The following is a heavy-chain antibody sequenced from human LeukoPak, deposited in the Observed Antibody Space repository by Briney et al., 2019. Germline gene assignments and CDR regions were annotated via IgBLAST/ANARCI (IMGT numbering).Heavy chain of an antibody. CDR3: ARWYCSGGSCYPDEGFDY. J-gene: IGHJ4*02. D-gene: IGHD2-15*01. Sequence: ASVTVSCTASGYTFTSYDFNWVRQATGQRPEWMGWMSPISGDTGYAQKFQDRVTMTRNTSVSTAYMELSSLRSEDTAVYYCARWYCSGGSCYPDEGFDYWGQGTLVTVSS. CDR2: MSPISGDT. CDR1: GYTFTSYD. V-gene: IGHV1-8*01.